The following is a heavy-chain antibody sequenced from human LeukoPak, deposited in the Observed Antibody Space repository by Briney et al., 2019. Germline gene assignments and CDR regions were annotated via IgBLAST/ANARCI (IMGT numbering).Heavy chain of an antibody. CDR3: AKDQGASRTVVTPSIDY. CDR2: IWYDGSNK. J-gene: IGHJ4*02. V-gene: IGHV3-33*06. CDR1: GFTFSSYG. D-gene: IGHD4-23*01. Sequence: GGSLRLSCAASGFTFSSYGMHWVRQAPGKGLEWVAVIWYDGSNKYYADSVKGRFTISRDNSKNTLYLQMNSLRAEDTAVYYCAKDQGASRTVVTPSIDYWGQGTLVTVSS.